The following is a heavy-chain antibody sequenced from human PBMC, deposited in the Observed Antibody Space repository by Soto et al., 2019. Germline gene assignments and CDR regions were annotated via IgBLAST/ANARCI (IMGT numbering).Heavy chain of an antibody. J-gene: IGHJ4*02. V-gene: IGHV3-23*01. D-gene: IGHD6-19*01. CDR1: GFTFSSYA. CDR2: ISAGGGST. CDR3: AKRRTYSSGWYEFDY. Sequence: EVQLLESGGGLVQPGGSLRLSCVASGFTFSSYALSWVRRAPGKGLEWVSAISAGGGSTYYADSVKGRFTISRDNSKNTLYLQMHTLRAEDTAVYYWAKRRTYSSGWYEFDYWGQGTLVTVSS.